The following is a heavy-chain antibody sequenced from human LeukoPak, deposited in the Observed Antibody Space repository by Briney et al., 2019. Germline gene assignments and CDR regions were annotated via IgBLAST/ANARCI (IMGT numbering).Heavy chain of an antibody. CDR3: VREDSGGGSCSPGGFDM. J-gene: IGHJ3*02. Sequence: GGSLRLSCAASTFSFGSYTAHWVRQAPGKGLEWVALISCDRGNTVYADSVRGRFTISRDNSKNTMYLQMNSLLPDDSAIYYCVREDSGGGSCSPGGFDMWGQGTMITVSS. CDR1: TFSFGSYT. CDR2: ISCDRGNT. D-gene: IGHD2-15*01. V-gene: IGHV3-30-3*01.